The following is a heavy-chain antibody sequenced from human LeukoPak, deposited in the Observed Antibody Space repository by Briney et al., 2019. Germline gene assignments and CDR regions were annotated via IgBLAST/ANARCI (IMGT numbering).Heavy chain of an antibody. V-gene: IGHV5-51*01. J-gene: IGHJ3*02. CDR1: GYSFTSYW. CDR2: IYPGYSDT. Sequence: GESLKISCKGSGYSFTSYWIGWVRQMPGKGLEWMGIIYPGYSDTRYSPSFQGQVTISADKCISTAYLQWSSLKASDTAMYYCARGGRYCSGGSCEAFDIWGQGTMVTVSS. CDR3: ARGGRYCSGGSCEAFDI. D-gene: IGHD2-15*01.